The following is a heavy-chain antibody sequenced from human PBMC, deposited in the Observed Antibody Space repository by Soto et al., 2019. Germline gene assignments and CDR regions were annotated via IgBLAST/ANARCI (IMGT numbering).Heavy chain of an antibody. CDR2: MNPNSRKT. D-gene: IGHD6-6*01. Sequence: ASVKVSCKASGGTFGNYAINWLRQAPGQGLEWMGWMNPNSRKTGYAQKFQGRVTMTRNTSISTAYMELSSLRSEDTAVYYCARGRAARRFYYYYYMDVWGQGTTVTVSS. CDR3: ARGRAARRFYYYYYMDV. J-gene: IGHJ6*03. CDR1: GGTFGNYA. V-gene: IGHV1-8*02.